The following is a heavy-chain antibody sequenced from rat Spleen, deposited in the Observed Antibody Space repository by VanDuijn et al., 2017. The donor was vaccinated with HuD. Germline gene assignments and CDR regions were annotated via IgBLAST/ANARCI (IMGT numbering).Heavy chain of an antibody. J-gene: IGHJ2*01. CDR1: GFSLISHS. D-gene: IGHD1-11*01. CDR2: IWGDGST. V-gene: IGHV2-1*01. Sequence: QVQLKESGPGLVQSSQTLSLICTVSGFSLISHSVHWVRQPPGKGLEWMGGIWGDGSTDYNSALKSRLSISRDTSKSQVFLKMNSLQTEDIATYYCARLNSYYFDYWGQGVMVTVSS. CDR3: ARLNSYYFDY.